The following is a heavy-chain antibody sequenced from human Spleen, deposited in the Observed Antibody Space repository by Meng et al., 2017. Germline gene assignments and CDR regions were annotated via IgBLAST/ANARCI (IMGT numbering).Heavy chain of an antibody. V-gene: IGHV1-2*06. D-gene: IGHD6-13*01. CDR1: VSTCTSYG. Sequence: QFQRLQTGSEGKKPRASVYVSYKASVSTCTSYGIAWMRQAPAPVLQWIGRINPKSGGTHYAQKSQARLTMTAETSISTAYMELIGLRSDDTAMYYCSRDEEITASGKLFGDYWGQGTLVTVSS. CDR2: INPKSGGT. CDR3: SRDEEITASGKLFGDY. J-gene: IGHJ4*02.